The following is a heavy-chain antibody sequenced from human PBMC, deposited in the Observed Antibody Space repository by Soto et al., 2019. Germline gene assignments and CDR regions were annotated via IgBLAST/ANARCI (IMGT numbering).Heavy chain of an antibody. J-gene: IGHJ5*02. V-gene: IGHV4-31*03. CDR3: ARAVVVVPAAMGWFDP. CDR2: IYYSGST. D-gene: IGHD2-2*01. CDR1: GGSISRGGYY. Sequence: PSETLSLTCTVSGGSISRGGYYWSWIRQHPGKGLEWIGYIYYSGSTYYNPSLKIRVTISVDTSKNQFSLKLSSVTAADTAVYYCARAVVVVPAAMGWFDPWGQGTLVTVSS.